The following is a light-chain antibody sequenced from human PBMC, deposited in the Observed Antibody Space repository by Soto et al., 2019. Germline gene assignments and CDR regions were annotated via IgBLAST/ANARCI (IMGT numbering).Light chain of an antibody. Sequence: EIVLTQSPGTLSLSPGERATLSCRASRSVSSSYLAWYQQKPGQAPRLLMYGASSRATGIPDRFSGSGSGTDFTRTISRLEPEDFAVYYCQQYGGSPPYTFGQGTKLGIK. V-gene: IGKV3-20*01. CDR1: RSVSSSY. CDR3: QQYGGSPPYT. J-gene: IGKJ2*01. CDR2: GAS.